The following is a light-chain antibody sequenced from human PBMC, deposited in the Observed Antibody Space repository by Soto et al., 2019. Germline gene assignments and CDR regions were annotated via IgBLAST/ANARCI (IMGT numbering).Light chain of an antibody. Sequence: QTVVTQEPSFSVSPGRTVTLTCGLSSGSVSTSYYPSWYQQTPGQAPRTLIYSTNTRSSGVPDRFSGSILGNKAALTITGAQADDESDYYCVLYKGSGRWVFGGGTKVTVL. CDR2: STN. CDR1: SGSVSTSYY. V-gene: IGLV8-61*01. J-gene: IGLJ3*02. CDR3: VLYKGSGRWV.